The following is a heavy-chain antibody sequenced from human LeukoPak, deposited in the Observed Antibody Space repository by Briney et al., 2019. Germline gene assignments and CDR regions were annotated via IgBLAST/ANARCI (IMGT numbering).Heavy chain of an antibody. D-gene: IGHD4-11*01. CDR2: ISYDGSNK. J-gene: IGHJ5*02. CDR3: ARDITVTLLNWFDP. Sequence: PGGSLRLSCAASGFTFSSYAMHWVRQAPGKGLEWVAVISYDGSNKYYADSVKGRFTISRDNSKNTLYLQMNSLRTEDTAVYYCARDITVTLLNWFDPWGQGTLVTVSS. CDR1: GFTFSSYA. V-gene: IGHV3-30*04.